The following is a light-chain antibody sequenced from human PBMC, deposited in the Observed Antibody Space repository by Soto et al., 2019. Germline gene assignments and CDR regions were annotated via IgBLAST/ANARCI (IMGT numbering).Light chain of an antibody. CDR3: SSFTSSMTNV. V-gene: IGLV2-14*01. Sequence: QSVLTQPASVSXSPGQSITISCTGTSSDVGGYNSVSWYQQHPGKAPKLILYDVTDRPSGVSYRFSGSKSGNTASLTISGLQAADEADYFCSSFTSSMTNVFGRGTKVTVL. J-gene: IGLJ1*01. CDR1: SSDVGGYNS. CDR2: DVT.